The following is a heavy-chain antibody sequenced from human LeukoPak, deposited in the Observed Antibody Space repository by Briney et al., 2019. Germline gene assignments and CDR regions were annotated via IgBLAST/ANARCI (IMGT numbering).Heavy chain of an antibody. V-gene: IGHV1-18*01. D-gene: IGHD2-15*01. CDR3: ARDVYGGSWIPLIPFDY. Sequence: GASVKVSCKASGYTFTSYSISWVRQAPGQGLGWMGWISVYNGNTNYAQKLKGRVTMTTDTSTSTAYMELRSLRSDDTGVYYCARDVYGGSWIPLIPFDYWGQGTLVTVS. J-gene: IGHJ4*02. CDR1: GYTFTSYS. CDR2: ISVYNGNT.